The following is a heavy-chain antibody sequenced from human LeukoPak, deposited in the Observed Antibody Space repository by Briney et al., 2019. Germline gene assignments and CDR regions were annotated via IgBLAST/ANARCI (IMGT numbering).Heavy chain of an antibody. CDR3: ARDPINYYGSGSYDY. D-gene: IGHD3-10*01. CDR1: GCTFSSYS. CDR2: ISSSSSYI. V-gene: IGHV3-21*01. J-gene: IGHJ4*02. Sequence: GGSLRLSCAASGCTFSSYSMNWVRQAPGKGLEWVSSISSSSSYIYYADSVKGRFTISRDNAKNSLYLQMNGLRAEDTAVYYCARDPINYYGSGSYDYWGQGTLVTVSS.